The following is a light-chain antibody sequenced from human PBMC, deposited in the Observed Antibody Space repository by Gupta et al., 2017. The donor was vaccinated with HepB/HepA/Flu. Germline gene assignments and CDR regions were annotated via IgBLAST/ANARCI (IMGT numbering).Light chain of an antibody. J-gene: IGKJ2*01. CDR2: AAT. V-gene: IGKV1-39*01. Sequence: DIQMTQSPSSLSASVGDRVTITFRASQSISSYLNWYQHKPGKATELLIYAATSCQMGDPSRSSGSGNGSGVTVTISIRQLEKFEPSSSLRSDSNPLYTFGQGTKLEIK. CDR1: QSISSY. CDR3: LRSDSNPLYT.